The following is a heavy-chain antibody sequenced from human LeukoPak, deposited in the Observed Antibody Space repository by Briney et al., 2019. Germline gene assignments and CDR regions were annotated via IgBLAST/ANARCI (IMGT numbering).Heavy chain of an antibody. CDR3: ARDSDDSSGYYYNY. Sequence: ASVKVSCKASGHTFTGYYMHWVRQAPGQGLEWMGWINPNSGGTNYAQKFQGRVTMTRDTSISTAYMELSRLRSDDTAVYYCARDSDDSSGYYYNYWGQGTLVTVSS. CDR1: GHTFTGYY. J-gene: IGHJ4*02. CDR2: INPNSGGT. D-gene: IGHD3-22*01. V-gene: IGHV1-2*02.